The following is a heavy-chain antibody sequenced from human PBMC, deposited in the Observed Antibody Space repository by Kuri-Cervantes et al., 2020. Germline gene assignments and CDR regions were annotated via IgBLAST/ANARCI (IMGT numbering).Heavy chain of an antibody. Sequence: GGSLRLSCAASGFTFSSYSMNWVRQAPGKGLEWVSSISSSSSYIYYADSVKGRFTISRDNAKNSLYLQMNSLRAEDTAVYYCARDPDAYTTHFPPEYWGQGTLVTVSS. CDR1: GFTFSSYS. CDR2: ISSSSSYI. D-gene: IGHD2/OR15-2a*01. J-gene: IGHJ4*02. V-gene: IGHV3-21*01. CDR3: ARDPDAYTTHFPPEY.